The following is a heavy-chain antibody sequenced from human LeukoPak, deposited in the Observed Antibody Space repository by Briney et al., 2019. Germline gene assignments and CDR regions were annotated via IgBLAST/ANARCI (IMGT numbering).Heavy chain of an antibody. Sequence: PSETLSLTCAVYGGSFSGYYWSWIRQPPGKGLEWIGEINRSGSTNYNPSLKSRVTISVDTSKNQFSLKLSSVTAADTAVYYCARGPRGSWYFFWFDYWGQGTLVTVSS. CDR3: ARGPRGSWYFFWFDY. J-gene: IGHJ5*01. V-gene: IGHV4-34*01. D-gene: IGHD6-13*01. CDR2: INRSGST. CDR1: GGSFSGYY.